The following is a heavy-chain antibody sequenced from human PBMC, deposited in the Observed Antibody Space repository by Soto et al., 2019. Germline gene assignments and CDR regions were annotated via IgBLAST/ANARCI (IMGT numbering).Heavy chain of an antibody. D-gene: IGHD3-10*01. CDR1: GFTFSDYS. CDR2: ISSTSAYI. V-gene: IGHV3-21*01. CDR3: AKVAGENPSLFAY. Sequence: PGGSLRLSCSASGFTFSDYSFKWVRQAPGKGLEWVSSISSTSAYIFYADSLKGRFTISRDNAKNSVYLQMNSLRAEDTAVYYCAKVAGENPSLFAYWGQGTLVTVSS. J-gene: IGHJ4*02.